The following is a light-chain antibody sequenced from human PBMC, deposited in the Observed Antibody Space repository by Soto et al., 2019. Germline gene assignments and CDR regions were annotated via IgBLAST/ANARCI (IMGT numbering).Light chain of an antibody. CDR3: ESCDRSLSASAI. V-gene: IGLV1-40*01. CDR2: GNI. Sequence: QSVLTQPPSASVAPGQRVTISCTGSSSNIGAGYDVHWYQQLPGTAPKLLIYGNINRPSAVPDRFSGSKSGTSASLAITGLQAEYNAYYHCESCDRSLSASAIFGTGTKVTVL. CDR1: SSNIGAGYD. J-gene: IGLJ1*01.